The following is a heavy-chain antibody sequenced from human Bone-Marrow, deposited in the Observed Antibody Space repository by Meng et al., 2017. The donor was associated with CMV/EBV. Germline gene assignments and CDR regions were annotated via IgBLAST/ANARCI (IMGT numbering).Heavy chain of an antibody. CDR2: INYSGST. CDR1: GESFSHYY. Sequence: CAVYGESFSHYYWTWIRQPPGKGLEWIGEINYSGSTNYNPSLKSRVTISGDTSKNQFSLNLNSVTVADTAVYYCARGGYSSGWSPLSQWGRGTLVTVSS. D-gene: IGHD6-19*01. V-gene: IGHV4-34*01. CDR3: ARGGYSSGWSPLSQ. J-gene: IGHJ4*02.